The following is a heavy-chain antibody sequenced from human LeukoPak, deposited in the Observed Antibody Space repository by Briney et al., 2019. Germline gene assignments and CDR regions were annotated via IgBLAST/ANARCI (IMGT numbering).Heavy chain of an antibody. Sequence: GGSLRLSCAASGFTFSSFAMHWVRQAPGQGLEWVAVISYDASHKFYADSVQGRFTISRDDSKNTLSLQMDTLRREDTAVYYCARARSVGPPTGFDQWGQGTPVTVSS. CDR3: ARARSVGPPTGFDQ. J-gene: IGHJ4*02. CDR1: GFTFSSFA. CDR2: ISYDASHK. D-gene: IGHD4-23*01. V-gene: IGHV3-30*04.